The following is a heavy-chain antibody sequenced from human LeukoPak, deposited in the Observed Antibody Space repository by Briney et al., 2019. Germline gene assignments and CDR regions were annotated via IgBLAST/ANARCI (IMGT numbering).Heavy chain of an antibody. D-gene: IGHD2-15*01. J-gene: IGHJ4*02. CDR2: INAGNGNT. Sequence: ASVKVSCKAFGYTFTSYAMHWVRQAPGQRLEWMGWINAGNGNTKYSQKFQGRVTITRDTSASTAYMELSSLRSEDTAVYYCARGGCSGGSCYSGRYYFDYWGQGTLVTVSS. V-gene: IGHV1-3*01. CDR3: ARGGCSGGSCYSGRYYFDY. CDR1: GYTFTSYA.